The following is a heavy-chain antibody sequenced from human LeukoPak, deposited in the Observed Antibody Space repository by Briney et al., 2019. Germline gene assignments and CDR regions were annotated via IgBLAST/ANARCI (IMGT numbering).Heavy chain of an antibody. CDR3: VRLRRNSDTTGFYYYYDF. CDR1: GFTFRDYY. J-gene: IGHJ4*02. D-gene: IGHD3-22*01. CDR2: ISSSGSTI. Sequence: GGSLRLSYAASGFTFRDYYMSWIRQAPGQGLEWVSYISSSGSTIYYADSVKGRFTISRDNGKSSRYLQMNTLRAEDTAVYYCVRLRRNSDTTGFYYYYDFWGEGTLVTVSS. V-gene: IGHV3-11*04.